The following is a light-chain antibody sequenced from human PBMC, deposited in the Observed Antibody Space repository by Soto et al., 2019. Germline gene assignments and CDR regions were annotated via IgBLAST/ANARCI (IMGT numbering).Light chain of an antibody. CDR2: GVT. Sequence: QSALTQPASVSGSPVQSITISCTGTSSDIGAYNYVSWYQQYPGKAPELMIYGVTNRPSGVSNRFSGSKTFNTASLTIYELQAEDEADYYCFSHRSGVSHVLGTGTKVIVL. CDR1: SSDIGAYNY. CDR3: FSHRSGVSHV. V-gene: IGLV2-14*01. J-gene: IGLJ1*01.